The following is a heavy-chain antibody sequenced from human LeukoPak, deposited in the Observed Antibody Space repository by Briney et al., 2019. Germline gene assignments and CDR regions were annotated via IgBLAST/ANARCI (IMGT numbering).Heavy chain of an antibody. CDR3: ARISSYDFWSGYPGAFDY. D-gene: IGHD3-3*01. CDR1: GFSLSTTGVG. V-gene: IGHV2-5*02. J-gene: IGHJ4*02. CDR2: IYWDDDE. Sequence: SGPTLVKPTQTLTLTCTFSGFSLSTTGVGVGWIRQPPGKTLEWLALIYWDDDERYSPSLKSRLTITKDTSKNQVVLTMTNMDPVDTAAYYCARISSYDFWSGYPGAFDYWGQGTLVTVSS.